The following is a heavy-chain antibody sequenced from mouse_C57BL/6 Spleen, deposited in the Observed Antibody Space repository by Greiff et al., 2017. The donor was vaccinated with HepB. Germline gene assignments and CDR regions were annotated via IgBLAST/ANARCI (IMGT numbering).Heavy chain of an antibody. CDR3: ARERGYYGSSYAWFAY. V-gene: IGHV1-78*01. Sequence: VQLQQSDAELVKPGASVKISCKVSGYTFTDHTIHWMKQRPEQGLEWIGYIYPRDGSTKYNEKFKGKATLTADKSSSTAYMQLTSLTSEDSAVYFCARERGYYGSSYAWFAYWGQGTLVTVSA. J-gene: IGHJ3*01. D-gene: IGHD1-1*01. CDR2: IYPRDGST. CDR1: GYTFTDHT.